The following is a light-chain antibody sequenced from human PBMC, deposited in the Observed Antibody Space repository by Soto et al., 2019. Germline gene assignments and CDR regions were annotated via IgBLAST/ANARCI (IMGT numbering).Light chain of an antibody. J-gene: IGLJ2*01. V-gene: IGLV2-14*01. CDR3: SSYTTRSTLV. Sequence: QSALTQPASVSGSPGQSITISCTGTSSDVGAYDFVSWYQHSPGKAPKLVTFDVTHRPPGISDRFSGSKSANTAFLTISGLQAEDEAFYYCSSYTTRSTLVFGGGTKVTVL. CDR2: DVT. CDR1: SSDVGAYDF.